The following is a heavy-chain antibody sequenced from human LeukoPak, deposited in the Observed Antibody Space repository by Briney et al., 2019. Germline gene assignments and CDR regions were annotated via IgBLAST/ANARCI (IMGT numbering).Heavy chain of an antibody. J-gene: IGHJ6*02. D-gene: IGHD4-17*01. Sequence: SETLSLTCTVSGGSISSSSYYWGWIRQPPGKGLEWIGSIYYSGSTYYNPSLKSRVTISVDTSKNQFSLKLSSVTAADTAVYYCARGAPYGDYYYYYYGMDVWGQGTTVTVSS. CDR3: ARGAPYGDYYYYYYGMDV. CDR2: IYYSGST. V-gene: IGHV4-39*07. CDR1: GGSISSSSYY.